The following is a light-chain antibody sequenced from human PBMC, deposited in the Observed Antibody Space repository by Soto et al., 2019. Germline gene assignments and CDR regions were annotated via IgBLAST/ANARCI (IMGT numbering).Light chain of an antibody. CDR1: SSNIGAGYD. J-gene: IGLJ1*01. CDR3: QSYDTALRVPRV. V-gene: IGLV1-40*01. CDR2: GYK. Sequence: QSVLTQPPSVSGAPGERVPISCTGSSSNIGAGYDVHRDKHLPGTAPQPLRYGYKNPAPGGPYPFSGPKSGTPAPPAPPGLQAGDEADYNGQSYDTALRVPRVFGSGTKVT.